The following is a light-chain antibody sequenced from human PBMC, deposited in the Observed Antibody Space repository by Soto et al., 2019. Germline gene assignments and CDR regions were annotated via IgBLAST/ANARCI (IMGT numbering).Light chain of an antibody. V-gene: IGLV1-40*01. CDR1: SSNIGAGYD. J-gene: IGLJ1*01. CDR2: GNN. Sequence: QSVLTQPPSVSGAPGQRVTISCTGSSSNIGAGYDVHGYQQLPGTAPKLLIYGNNNRPSGVPDRFSGSKSGTSASLAVTGLQAEDEANYYCQSYATGLSVLYVFGTGTKVTVL. CDR3: QSYATGLSVLYV.